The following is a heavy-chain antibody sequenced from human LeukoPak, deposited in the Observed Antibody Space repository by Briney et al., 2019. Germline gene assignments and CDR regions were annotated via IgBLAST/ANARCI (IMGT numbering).Heavy chain of an antibody. D-gene: IGHD3-9*01. CDR3: AKGAGYYNKASDAFDI. CDR1: GFTFSSYA. J-gene: IGHJ3*02. Sequence: GSLRLSCAASGFTFSSYAMNWVRQAPGKGLEWVSVISGSGVNTYYADSVKGRFTISRDNSKNTLYLQMNSLRAEDTAVYYCAKGAGYYNKASDAFDIWGQGTMVTVSS. CDR2: ISGSGVNT. V-gene: IGHV3-23*01.